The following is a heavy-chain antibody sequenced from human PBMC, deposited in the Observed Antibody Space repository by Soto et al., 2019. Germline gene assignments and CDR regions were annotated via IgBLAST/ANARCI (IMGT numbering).Heavy chain of an antibody. V-gene: IGHV4-59*01. J-gene: IGHJ3*02. Sequence: SETLSLTCTVSCGSISGYYWSWIRQPPGKGLEWVGNIYYSGSTNYNPSLKSRVTISVDTSKNQFSLKVSSVTAADTAVYYCARANYFDIWGQGTMVTVSS. CDR2: IYYSGST. D-gene: IGHD2-8*01. CDR1: CGSISGYY. CDR3: ARANYFDI.